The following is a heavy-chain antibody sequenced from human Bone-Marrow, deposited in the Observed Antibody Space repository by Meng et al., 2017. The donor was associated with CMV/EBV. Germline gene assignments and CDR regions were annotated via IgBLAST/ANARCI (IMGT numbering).Heavy chain of an antibody. V-gene: IGHV3-7*01. CDR2: IKQDGSEK. J-gene: IGHJ4*02. CDR3: ARAIYGSGSYYNERGSNDY. D-gene: IGHD3-10*01. CDR1: GFTFSSAW. Sequence: GESLKISCAASGFTFSSAWMHWVCQAPEKGLEWVAGIKQDGSEKYYVDSVKGRFTISRDNAKNSLYLQMNSLRAEDTAVYYCARAIYGSGSYYNERGSNDYWGQGTLVTVSS.